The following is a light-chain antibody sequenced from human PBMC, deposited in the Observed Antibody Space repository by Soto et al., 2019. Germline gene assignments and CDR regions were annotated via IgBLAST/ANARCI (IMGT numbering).Light chain of an antibody. CDR3: QQRHMWPIT. J-gene: IGKJ5*01. CDR2: AAF. Sequence: DIQMTQYTSSLSASVGDRVTITCRASQSISGSLNWYQQKPGKAPKLLIYAAFSLQSGVPSRFSGSGSGTDFTLTISSLEPEDSAVYYCQQRHMWPITFGQVTLLAVK. V-gene: IGKV1-39*01. CDR1: QSISGS.